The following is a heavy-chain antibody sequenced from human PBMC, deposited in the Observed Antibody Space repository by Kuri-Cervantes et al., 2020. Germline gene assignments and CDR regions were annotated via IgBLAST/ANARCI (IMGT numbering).Heavy chain of an antibody. CDR1: GLSLSSSS. Sequence: GGSLRLPCEASGLSLSSSSMNWVRQAPGKGLEWVSSISSSSSYIYYADSVKGRFTISRDNAKNSLYLKMNSLRAEDTAVYYCARHVPMIVNYGMDVWGQGTTVTVSS. V-gene: IGHV3-21*01. CDR2: ISSSSSYI. CDR3: ARHVPMIVNYGMDV. D-gene: IGHD3-22*01. J-gene: IGHJ6*02.